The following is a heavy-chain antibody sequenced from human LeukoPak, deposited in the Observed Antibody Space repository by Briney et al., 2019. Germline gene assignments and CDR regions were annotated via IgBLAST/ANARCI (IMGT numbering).Heavy chain of an antibody. D-gene: IGHD2-8*01. CDR3: ASSRYCTNGVCSNY. CDR1: GGTFSSYA. J-gene: IGHJ4*02. V-gene: IGHV1-69*05. CDR2: IIPIFGTA. Sequence: SVKVSCKASGGTFSSYAISWVRQAPGQGLEWMGGIIPIFGTANYAQKFQGRVTITTDESTSTAYMELSSLRSEDTAVYYCASSRYCTNGVCSNYWGQGTLVTVSP.